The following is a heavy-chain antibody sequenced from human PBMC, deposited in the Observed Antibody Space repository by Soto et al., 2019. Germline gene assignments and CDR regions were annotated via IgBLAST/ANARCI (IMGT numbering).Heavy chain of an antibody. CDR1: GGSLSGYY. CDR2: INHSGTT. Sequence: QVHLEQWGAGLLNPSETLSLTCAVYGGSLSGYYWSWVRQSPGKGLEWIGEINHSGTTNYNPSLKPRFTISADQSKHQFSLRLSSVTAADSAVYYCASYHYLDLWTGSRHYMDVWGRGTTVTVSS. V-gene: IGHV4-34*01. CDR3: ASYHYLDLWTGSRHYMDV. D-gene: IGHD3-9*01. J-gene: IGHJ6*03.